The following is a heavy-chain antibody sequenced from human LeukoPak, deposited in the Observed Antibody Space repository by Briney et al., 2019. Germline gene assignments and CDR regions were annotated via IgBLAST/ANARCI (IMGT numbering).Heavy chain of an antibody. CDR3: ARDRDSYGFFDY. CDR1: GFTFSSYA. CDR2: ISGSGGST. J-gene: IGHJ4*02. Sequence: GGSLRLSCAASGFTFSSYAMSWVRQTSVKGLEWVSVISGSGGSTYYADSVKGRFTISRDNSKNTLYLQMNSLRAEDTAVYYCARDRDSYGFFDYWGQGTLVTVSS. V-gene: IGHV3-23*01. D-gene: IGHD5-18*01.